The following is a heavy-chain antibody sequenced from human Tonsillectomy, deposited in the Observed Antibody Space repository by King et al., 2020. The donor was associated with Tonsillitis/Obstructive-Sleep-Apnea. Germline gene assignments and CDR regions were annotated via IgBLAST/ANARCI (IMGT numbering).Heavy chain of an antibody. CDR3: TTTESSGRA. CDR2: IRSKANNYAT. CDR1: GFTFSDSA. V-gene: IGHV3-73*01. J-gene: IGHJ4*02. D-gene: IGHD6-25*01. Sequence: VQLVESGGGLVQPGGSLKLSCAASGFTFSDSALHWVRQASGKGLEWVGRIRSKANNYATAYAASLKGRFTISRDDSKNRATAYLQMNSLKTEDTAVYYCTTTESSGRAWGQGTLVTVSS.